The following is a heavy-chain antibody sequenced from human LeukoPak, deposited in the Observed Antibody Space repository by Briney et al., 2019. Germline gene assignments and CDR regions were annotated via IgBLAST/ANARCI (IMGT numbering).Heavy chain of an antibody. CDR2: ISSSSSYI. CDR3: ARDAPPDQYGDYACWFDP. D-gene: IGHD4-17*01. Sequence: GGSLRLSCAASGFTFSSYSMNWVRQAPGKGLEWVSSISSSSSYIYYADSVKGRFTISRDNAKNSLYLQMNSLRAEDTAVYYCARDAPPDQYGDYACWFDPWGQGTLVTVSS. V-gene: IGHV3-21*01. CDR1: GFTFSSYS. J-gene: IGHJ5*02.